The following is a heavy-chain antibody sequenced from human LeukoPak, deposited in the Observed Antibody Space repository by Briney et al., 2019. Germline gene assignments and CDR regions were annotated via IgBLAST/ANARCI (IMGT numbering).Heavy chain of an antibody. CDR2: ITDNGNTT. J-gene: IGHJ4*02. CDR3: ATLRLSDHFDY. Sequence: GGSLRLSCAASGFTFSSYAMNWVRLSPGKGLEWVAAITDNGNTTYYADSVKGRFTIFRDNSKNTLYLQMNSLRAEDTAVYYCATLRLSDHFDYWGQGTLVTVSS. V-gene: IGHV3-23*01. CDR1: GFTFSSYA. D-gene: IGHD2-15*01.